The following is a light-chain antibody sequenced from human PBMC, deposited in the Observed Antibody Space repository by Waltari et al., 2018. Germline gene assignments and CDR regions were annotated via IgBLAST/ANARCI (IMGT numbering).Light chain of an antibody. Sequence: DIQMTQSPSTLSASVGDRVTIPCRASQSISSWLAWYQQKPGKAPKLLIYKSSSLESGVQSRCSGSGAGTEFTLTISRLEPDDFVNYYCQQYNSYRTFGQGTKVEIK. CDR2: KSS. J-gene: IGKJ1*01. CDR3: QQYNSYRT. V-gene: IGKV1-5*03. CDR1: QSISSW.